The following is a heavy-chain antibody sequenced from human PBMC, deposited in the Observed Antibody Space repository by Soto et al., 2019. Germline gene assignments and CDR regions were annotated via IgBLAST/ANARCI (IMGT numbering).Heavy chain of an antibody. CDR1: GGSISSYY. D-gene: IGHD3-9*01. CDR2: IYYSGST. J-gene: IGHJ4*02. Sequence: SETLSLTCTVSGGSISSYYWSWIRQPPGKGLEWIGYIYYSGSTNYNPSLKSRVTLSIDTSKNQLSLKLSSVTAADTAVYYCARHSPDFDWLSQFDYWGQGTLVTVSS. CDR3: ARHSPDFDWLSQFDY. V-gene: IGHV4-59*08.